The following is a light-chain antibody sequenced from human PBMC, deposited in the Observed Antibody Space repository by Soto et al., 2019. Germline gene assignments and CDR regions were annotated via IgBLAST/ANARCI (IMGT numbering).Light chain of an antibody. V-gene: IGLV1-40*01. CDR1: NSNIGAGYD. CDR2: ATT. Sequence: QSVLTQPPSVSEAPGQRVTISCTGSNSNIGAGYDVYWYQQLPGTAPKLLIYATTDRPSGVPDRFSGSKSGTSASLAITGLQAEDEADYYCQAYDSNLNVCVFGTGTKLTVL. CDR3: QAYDSNLNVCV. J-gene: IGLJ1*01.